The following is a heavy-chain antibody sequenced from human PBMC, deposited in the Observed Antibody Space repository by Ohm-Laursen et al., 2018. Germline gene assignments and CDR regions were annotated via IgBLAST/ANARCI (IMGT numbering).Heavy chain of an antibody. D-gene: IGHD5-24*01. CDR3: ARGSEWLQPKAFDI. CDR2: ISSSGST. J-gene: IGHJ3*02. Sequence: SDTLSLTCTVSAGSITNYYWTWVRQPAGKGLEWIGRISSSGSTNYNPSLKSLVTISVDTSKNQFSLKLSSVTAADTAVYYCARGSEWLQPKAFDIWGQGTMVTVSS. V-gene: IGHV4-4*07. CDR1: AGSITNYY.